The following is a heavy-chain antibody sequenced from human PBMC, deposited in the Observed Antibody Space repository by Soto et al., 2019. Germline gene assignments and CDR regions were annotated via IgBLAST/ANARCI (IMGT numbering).Heavy chain of an antibody. V-gene: IGHV5-51*01. Sequence: GEALKTSWKGSGYSFTCYWNGWVRPMPGKGVGWVGIIYPGESDNRYSPSLQGQVTISADKPIRTAYLQRSSLKASDTAMYYCGRSRPGRQIKRTSLYYYGMYVCGQGTTATLSS. CDR1: GYSFTCYW. CDR2: IYPGESDN. CDR3: GRSRPGRQIKRTSLYYYGMYV. J-gene: IGHJ6*02. D-gene: IGHD2-2*01.